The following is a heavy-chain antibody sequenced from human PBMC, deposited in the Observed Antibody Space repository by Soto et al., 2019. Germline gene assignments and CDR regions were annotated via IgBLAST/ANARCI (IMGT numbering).Heavy chain of an antibody. D-gene: IGHD2-2*01. CDR2: IWYDGVNK. J-gene: IGHJ4*02. CDR3: VRDPYLPAAGPLSSIHY. V-gene: IGHV3-33*01. Sequence: QPGGSLRLSCAASGFSFSSYAMHWVRQAPGKGLEWVAVIWYDGVNKYYADSVKGRFTISRDNSNNTLYVQMNSLKAEDTAVYYCVRDPYLPAAGPLSSIHYWGPGTLVPVSS. CDR1: GFSFSSYA.